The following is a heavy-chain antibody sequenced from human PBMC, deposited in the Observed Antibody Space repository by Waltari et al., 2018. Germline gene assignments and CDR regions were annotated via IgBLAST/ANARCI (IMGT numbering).Heavy chain of an antibody. CDR1: GGSISSYY. CDR3: ARDAYYYDSSGFDY. CDR2: IYYSGST. V-gene: IGHV4-59*01. J-gene: IGHJ4*02. Sequence: QVQLQESGPGLVKPSETLSLTCTVSGGSISSYYWSWIRQPPGKGLEWIGYIYYSGSTNSNPTLKNRITIVVDTSKNQFSLKLSSVTAADTAVYYFARDAYYYDSSGFDYWGQGTLVTVSS. D-gene: IGHD3-22*01.